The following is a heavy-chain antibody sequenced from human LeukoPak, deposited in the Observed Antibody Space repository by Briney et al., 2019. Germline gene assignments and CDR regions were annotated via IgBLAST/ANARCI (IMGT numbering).Heavy chain of an antibody. CDR3: VRDLGGRSGH. V-gene: IGHV3-74*01. Sequence: GGFLRLSCAASGFTFSSNWMHWVRQAPGKGLVWVSRIKEDGSTTNYADSVKGRSTIFRDNAKNTLYLQMNSLRAEDTAVYYCVRDLGGRSGHWGQGTLVTVSS. D-gene: IGHD1-26*01. CDR2: IKEDGSTT. J-gene: IGHJ4*02. CDR1: GFTFSSNW.